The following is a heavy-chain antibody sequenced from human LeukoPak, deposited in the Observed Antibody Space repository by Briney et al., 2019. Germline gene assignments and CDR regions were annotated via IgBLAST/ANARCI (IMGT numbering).Heavy chain of an antibody. CDR1: GFTFSSYA. CDR2: ISGSGGST. CDR3: AKVMSGYDSD. Sequence: PGGSLRLFCAASGFTFSSYAMSWLRQPPGKGLEWVSAISGSGGSTYYADSVKGRFTISRDNSKNTLYLQMNSLRAEDTAVYHCAKVMSGYDSDWGQGTLVTVSS. J-gene: IGHJ4*02. V-gene: IGHV3-23*01. D-gene: IGHD5-12*01.